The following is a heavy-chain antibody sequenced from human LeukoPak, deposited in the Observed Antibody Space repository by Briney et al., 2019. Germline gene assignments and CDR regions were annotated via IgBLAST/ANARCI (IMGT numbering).Heavy chain of an antibody. D-gene: IGHD2-15*01. Sequence: ASVKVSCKASGYTFSDYYIHWVRQAPEQGLEWMGRITPNSGGTKYAQRFQGRVTMTRDTSISTAYMDLSTLGSDDTAVFYCVRKSATRRTSEFDYWGQGTPVTISS. V-gene: IGHV1-2*02. CDR2: ITPNSGGT. CDR1: GYTFSDYY. J-gene: IGHJ4*02. CDR3: VRKSATRRTSEFDY.